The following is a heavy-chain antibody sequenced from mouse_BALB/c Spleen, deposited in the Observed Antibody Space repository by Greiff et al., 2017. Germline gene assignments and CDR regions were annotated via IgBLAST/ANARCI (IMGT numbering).Heavy chain of an antibody. CDR1: GSPFPTYP. J-gene: IGHJ3*01. D-gene: IGHD1-1*01. CDR3: ARRFGYYGPWFAY. V-gene: IGHV1-47*01. CDR2: FHPYNDDT. Sequence: QFQLQQSGAELLKPGASVRMSCKAFGSPFPTYPIGWLKQNHGKSLEWIGNFHPYNDDTKYNENFKGKAKLTVEKSSSTVYLKLSRLTSDDSAVYDCARRFGYYGPWFAYWGQGTLVTVSA.